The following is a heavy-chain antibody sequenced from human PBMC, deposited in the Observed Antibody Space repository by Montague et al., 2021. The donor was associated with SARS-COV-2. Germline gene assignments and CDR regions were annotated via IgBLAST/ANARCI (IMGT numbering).Heavy chain of an antibody. Sequence: SETLSLTCIVSGSSVRSYYWSWIRQPPGKGLEWIGYIYDSGSTNXXPSLKSRVTISVDTSKNQFSLKPSSVTAADTAVYYCARENTVTTFGGPYYIDSWGQGTLVTVSA. J-gene: IGHJ4*02. CDR3: ARENTVTTFGGPYYIDS. V-gene: IGHV4-59*02. D-gene: IGHD4-17*01. CDR1: GSSVRSYY. CDR2: IYDSGST.